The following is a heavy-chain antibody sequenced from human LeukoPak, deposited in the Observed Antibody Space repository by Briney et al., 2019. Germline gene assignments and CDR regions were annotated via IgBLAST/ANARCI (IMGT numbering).Heavy chain of an antibody. D-gene: IGHD2-2*01. CDR3: ARYCSSTSCYQGLGMDV. V-gene: IGHV4-34*01. Sequence: SETLSLTCAVYGGSFSGYYWSWIRQPPGKGLEWIGEINHSGSTNYNPSLKSRVTISVDTSKNQFSLKLSSVTAADTAVYYCARYCSSTSCYQGLGMDVWGQGTTVTVSS. J-gene: IGHJ6*02. CDR1: GGSFSGYY. CDR2: INHSGST.